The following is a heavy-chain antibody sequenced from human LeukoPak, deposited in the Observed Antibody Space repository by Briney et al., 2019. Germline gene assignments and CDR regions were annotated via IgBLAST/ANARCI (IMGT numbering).Heavy chain of an antibody. D-gene: IGHD6-19*01. V-gene: IGHV1-3*03. CDR2: ITTGRGET. Sequence: AAVKVSCKASGYTFTDYALHWERQAPGQSLEGMGWITTGRGETRCSQEFQRRITFTRDKSASTVYMDLSDLRSEDTAVYYCARGGKQWRGGNYFDSWGQGTLVGVSS. J-gene: IGHJ4*02. CDR3: ARGGKQWRGGNYFDS. CDR1: GYTFTDYA.